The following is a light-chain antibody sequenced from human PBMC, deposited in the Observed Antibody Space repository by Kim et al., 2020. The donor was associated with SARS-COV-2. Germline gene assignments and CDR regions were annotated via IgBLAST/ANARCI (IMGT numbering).Light chain of an antibody. V-gene: IGLV2-14*01. J-gene: IGLJ2*01. CDR3: SSFTSISTTV. CDR1: SSDVGGYNY. CDR2: DVS. Sequence: QSALTQPASVSGSPGQSFTISCTGTSSDVGGYNYVSWYQQHPGKAPKVMIYDVSKRPSGVSNRFSGSKSGNTASLTISGLQAEDEADYYCSSFTSISTTVFGGGTQLTVL.